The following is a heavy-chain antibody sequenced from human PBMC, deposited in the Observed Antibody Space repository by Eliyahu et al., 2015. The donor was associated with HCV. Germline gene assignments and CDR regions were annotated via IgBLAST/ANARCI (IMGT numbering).Heavy chain of an antibody. J-gene: IGHJ4*02. CDR2: IDPSDFYT. Sequence: EVHLVQSGAEVKKPGESLRISCKGSGXTFTXYWITWVRQTPGKGLEWLGRIDPSDFYTNYNPLFQGHVTISADRAISTAYLQWSSLEASDSAMYYCASLGYCSNSFCPHGGDHWGQGTLVTVSS. V-gene: IGHV5-10-1*03. D-gene: IGHD2-2*01. CDR3: ASLGYCSNSFCPHGGDH. CDR1: GXTFTXYW.